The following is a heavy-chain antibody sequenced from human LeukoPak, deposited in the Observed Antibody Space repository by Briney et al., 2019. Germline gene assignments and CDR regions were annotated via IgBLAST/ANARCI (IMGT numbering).Heavy chain of an antibody. D-gene: IGHD1-26*01. J-gene: IGHJ4*02. V-gene: IGHV4-59*01. Sequence: SETLSLTCTVYGDSISSYYSPWIRQPPGKGLEGLGDIYFCGSTNYNPSLKSRVAMSIDTSKNQFSLKLSSVTAADTAAYYCARDHGGSHSDFWGQGTLVIVSS. CDR1: GDSISSYY. CDR3: ARDHGGSHSDF. CDR2: IYFCGST.